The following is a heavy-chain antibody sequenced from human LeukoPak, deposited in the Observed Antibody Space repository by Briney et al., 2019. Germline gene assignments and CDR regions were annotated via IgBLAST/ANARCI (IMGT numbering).Heavy chain of an antibody. Sequence: GGSLRLSCAASRFTFSDYYMSWIRQAPGKGLEWVAFIRYDGSNTYYADSVKGRFTISRDNSKNTLYLQMNSLRAGDTAVYYCAKVGAMILQHYFDYWGQGTLVTVSS. CDR3: AKVGAMILQHYFDY. CDR1: RFTFSDYY. V-gene: IGHV3-30*02. D-gene: IGHD3-22*01. CDR2: IRYDGSNT. J-gene: IGHJ4*02.